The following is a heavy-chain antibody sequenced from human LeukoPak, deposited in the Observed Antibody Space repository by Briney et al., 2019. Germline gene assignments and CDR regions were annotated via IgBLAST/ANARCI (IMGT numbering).Heavy chain of an antibody. CDR2: IYYSGST. Sequence: SETLSLTCTVSGGSISSSSYYWGWLRQPPGKGLEWIGSIYYSGSTYYNPSLKSRFTISVDTSKNQFSLKLSSVTAADTAVYYCARDRGYDFWSGYCHFDYWGQGTLVTVSS. D-gene: IGHD3-3*01. CDR3: ARDRGYDFWSGYCHFDY. J-gene: IGHJ4*02. V-gene: IGHV4-39*07. CDR1: GGSISSSSYY.